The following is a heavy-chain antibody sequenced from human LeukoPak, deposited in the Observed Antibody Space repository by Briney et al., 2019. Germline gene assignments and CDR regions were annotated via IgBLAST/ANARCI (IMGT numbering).Heavy chain of an antibody. V-gene: IGHV3-48*01. Sequence: PGGSLRLSCTASGLIFNTFTVNWVRQTPGKGPEWVAYISTDGNTICYADFVEGRFTISRDNAKDSSSLQMNGLRVEDTAVYYCLASMGYWGQGTLVTVSS. J-gene: IGHJ4*02. D-gene: IGHD6-19*01. CDR1: GLIFNTFT. CDR2: ISTDGNTI. CDR3: LASMGY.